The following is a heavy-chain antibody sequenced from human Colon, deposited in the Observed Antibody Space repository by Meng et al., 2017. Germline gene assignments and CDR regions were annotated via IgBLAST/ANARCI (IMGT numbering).Heavy chain of an antibody. CDR3: ARVDGYGSGNYYSRLAY. CDR1: GSSITSSSFY. J-gene: IGHJ4*02. V-gene: IGHV4-39*07. D-gene: IGHD3-10*01. CDR2: IYYSGNT. Sequence: QPHLQGSGPRLVKPSEPLSLTCTVSGSSITSSSFYWGWIRQPPGKGLEWIGNIYYSGNTYYNPSLKSRVTISLDTPKNQFSLRLSSVTAADTAVYYCARVDGYGSGNYYSRLAYWGQGTLVTVSS.